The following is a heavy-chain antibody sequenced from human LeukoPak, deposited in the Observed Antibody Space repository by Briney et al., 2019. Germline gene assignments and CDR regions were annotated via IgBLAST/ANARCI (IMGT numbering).Heavy chain of an antibody. J-gene: IGHJ4*02. D-gene: IGHD6-19*01. CDR1: GFTFSSYA. CDR3: ARYRSGGSRGFDY. CDR2: ISGSSSTI. V-gene: IGHV3-48*01. Sequence: PGGSLRLSCAPSGFTFSSYAMSWVRQAPGKGLEWVSAISGSSSTIYYADSVKDRFTISRDNAKNSLYLQMNSLRAEDTAVYYCARYRSGGSRGFDYWGQGTLVTVSS.